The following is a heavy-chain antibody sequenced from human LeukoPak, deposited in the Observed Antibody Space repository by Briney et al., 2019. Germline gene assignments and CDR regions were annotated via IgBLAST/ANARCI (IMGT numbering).Heavy chain of an antibody. D-gene: IGHD1-14*01. CDR1: GFTFSSYW. CDR2: IKSDGSWT. CDR3: ARDPDPPLYYFDY. V-gene: IGHV3-74*03. Sequence: PGGSVRLSCAASGFTFSSYWMHWVRQAPGKGLVWVSRIKSDGSWTEYAGSVRGRFTISRDNAKNTLYLQMNSLRAEDTAVYYCARDPDPPLYYFDYWGQGTLVTVSS. J-gene: IGHJ4*02.